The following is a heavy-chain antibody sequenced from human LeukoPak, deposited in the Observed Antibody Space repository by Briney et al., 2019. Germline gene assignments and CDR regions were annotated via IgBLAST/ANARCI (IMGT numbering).Heavy chain of an antibody. J-gene: IGHJ5*02. CDR1: GFTFSSCA. CDR3: ARALAMTGTGGFDP. D-gene: IGHD3-9*01. Sequence: GGSLRLSCAASGFTFSSCAMSWVRQAPGEGLEWVATIIDSGNSIYYADSAEGRFTISRDNAKNTLYLQMNSLRAEDTAVYYCARALAMTGTGGFDPWGQGTLVTVSS. CDR2: IIDSGNSI. V-gene: IGHV3-23*01.